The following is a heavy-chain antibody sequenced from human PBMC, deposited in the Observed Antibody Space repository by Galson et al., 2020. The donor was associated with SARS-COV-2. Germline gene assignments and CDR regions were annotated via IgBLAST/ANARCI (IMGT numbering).Heavy chain of an antibody. V-gene: IGHV1-69*13. D-gene: IGHD3-10*02. Sequence: SVKVSCKAFGDSFSTDAISWVRQAPGQGLEWMGGIIPIFGTAKYAQKFQGRVTITADEITSAAYMELSSLRSDDTALYCCARGVHTRFDSLDGWGQGTMVNVSS. J-gene: IGHJ3*01. CDR3: ARGVHTRFDSLDG. CDR2: IIPIFGTA. CDR1: GDSFSTDA.